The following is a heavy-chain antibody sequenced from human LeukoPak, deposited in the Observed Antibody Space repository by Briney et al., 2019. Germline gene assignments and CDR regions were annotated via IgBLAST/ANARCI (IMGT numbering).Heavy chain of an antibody. V-gene: IGHV4-59*01. Sequence: PSETLSLTCTVSGGSFSTYYWSWIRQPPGKGLEWIGYIYYSGSTDYNPSLKSRVTMSLDTSKSQFSLNLNSVTAADTAVYYCARAVITFGAAVAKGFDSWGQGTLVTVSS. CDR3: ARAVITFGAAVAKGFDS. D-gene: IGHD3-16*01. J-gene: IGHJ4*02. CDR1: GGSFSTYY. CDR2: IYYSGST.